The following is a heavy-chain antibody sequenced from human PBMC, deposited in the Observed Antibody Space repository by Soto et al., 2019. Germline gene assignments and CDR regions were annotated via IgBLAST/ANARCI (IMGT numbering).Heavy chain of an antibody. J-gene: IGHJ6*02. CDR2: IYSGGTT. D-gene: IGHD3-10*01. CDR1: ALTASKDY. CDR3: ARRGSGSDWDYYGMDV. Sequence: EVQLVESGGGLVQPGGSLRLSCAGSALTASKDYMSCVRQPPGKGLEWVSVIYSGGTTYYADSVKDRFSISRDNSKSTLYLQMDNLRAGHTAVYYCARRGSGSDWDYYGMDVWGQGTTVTVSS. V-gene: IGHV3-66*01.